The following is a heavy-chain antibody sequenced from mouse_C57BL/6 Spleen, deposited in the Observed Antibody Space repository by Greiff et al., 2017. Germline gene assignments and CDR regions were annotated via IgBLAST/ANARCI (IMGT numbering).Heavy chain of an antibody. CDR1: GYTFTSYW. CDR3: ASYGSAMDY. Sequence: QVQLQQPGAELVMPGASVKLSCKASGYTFTSYWMHWVKQRPGQGLEWIGEIDPSDSYTNYNQKFKGKSTLTVDKSSLTAYMPLSSLTSEDSAVYYCASYGSAMDYWGQGTSVTVAS. J-gene: IGHJ4*01. V-gene: IGHV1-69*01. CDR2: IDPSDSYT. D-gene: IGHD1-1*02.